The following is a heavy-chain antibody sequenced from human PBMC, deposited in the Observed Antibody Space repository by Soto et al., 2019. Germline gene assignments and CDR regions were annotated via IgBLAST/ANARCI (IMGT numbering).Heavy chain of an antibody. CDR3: ARDGYDGSGSPYPAY. V-gene: IGHV4-59*01. CDR2: IYYLGST. D-gene: IGHD3-10*01. J-gene: IGHJ4*02. CDR1: GGSMSEYF. Sequence: SETLRLTCSVSGGSMSEYFWSWIRQSPGKGLEWIGYIYYLGSTDYNPSLKSRVTISVDTSKRQFSLRLTSVTAADTAVYYCARDGYDGSGSPYPAYWGPGTQGTVS.